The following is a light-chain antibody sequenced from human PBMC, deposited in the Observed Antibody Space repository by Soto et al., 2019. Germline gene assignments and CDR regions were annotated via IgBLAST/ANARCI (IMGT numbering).Light chain of an antibody. V-gene: IGKV1D-12*01. CDR1: QGISNW. J-gene: IGKJ3*01. CDR3: QQGGSFPFT. CDR2: SAS. Sequence: DIQMTQSASSVSASVGDRASITSRASQGISNWLAWYLQKTGRAPKLLIYSASSLQSGVSSRLSGSGSGTDFTLTISCQRPEDFATHYCQQGGSFPFTCDPGTKVDIK.